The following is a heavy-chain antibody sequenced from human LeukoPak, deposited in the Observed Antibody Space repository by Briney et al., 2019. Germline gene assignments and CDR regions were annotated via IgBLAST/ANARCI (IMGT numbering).Heavy chain of an antibody. CDR2: INPNSGGT. D-gene: IGHD3-22*01. CDR3: ARALQGYYYDSSGYDY. CDR1: GYTFTGYY. J-gene: IGHJ4*02. V-gene: IGHV1-2*02. Sequence: ASVKVSYKASGYTFTGYYMHWVRQAPGQGLEWMGWINPNSGGTNYAQKFQGRVTMTRDTSISTAYMELSRLRSDDTAVYYCARALQGYYYDSSGYDYWGQGTLVTVSS.